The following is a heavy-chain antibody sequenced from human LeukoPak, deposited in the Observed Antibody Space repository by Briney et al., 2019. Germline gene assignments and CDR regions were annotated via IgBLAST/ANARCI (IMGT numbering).Heavy chain of an antibody. Sequence: SETLSLTCTVAGGSISSGDYYWSWIRQPPGKGLQWIGYIYSSGSTSYNPSLKSRVTISVDTSKNQFSLKLSSVTAADTAVYYCARAIVGATFDYWGQGTLVTVSS. CDR2: IYSSGST. V-gene: IGHV4-30-4*08. J-gene: IGHJ4*02. CDR1: GGSISSGDYY. D-gene: IGHD1-26*01. CDR3: ARAIVGATFDY.